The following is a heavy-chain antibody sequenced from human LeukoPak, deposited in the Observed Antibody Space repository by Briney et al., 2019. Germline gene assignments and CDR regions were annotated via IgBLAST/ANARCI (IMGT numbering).Heavy chain of an antibody. V-gene: IGHV1-18*01. CDR2: ISAYNGNT. D-gene: IGHD3-9*01. Sequence: ASVKVSCKASGYTFTSYGISWVRQAPGQGLEWMGWISAYNGNTNYAQKLQGRVTMTTDTSTSTAYMELRSLRSDDTAVYYCARAGRNDILTGYYPYDYWGQGTLVTVPS. CDR1: GYTFTSYG. CDR3: ARAGRNDILTGYYPYDY. J-gene: IGHJ4*02.